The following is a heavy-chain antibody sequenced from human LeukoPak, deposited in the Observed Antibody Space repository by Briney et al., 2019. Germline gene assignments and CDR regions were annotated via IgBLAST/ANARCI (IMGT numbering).Heavy chain of an antibody. CDR2: INGSGGNT. J-gene: IGHJ4*02. V-gene: IGHV3-23*01. Sequence: GGSLRLSCAASGFTFSSYAMSCVRQAPGKGLEWVLAINGSGGNTYYTDSVKGRFTIYRDNSKNTLYLQMNSLRAEDTAVYYCAKVGYSSGWFRGNYYFDYWGQGTLVTVSS. CDR1: GFTFSSYA. D-gene: IGHD6-19*01. CDR3: AKVGYSSGWFRGNYYFDY.